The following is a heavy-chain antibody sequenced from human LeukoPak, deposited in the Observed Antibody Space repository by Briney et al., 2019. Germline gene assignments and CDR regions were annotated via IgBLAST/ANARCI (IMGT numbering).Heavy chain of an antibody. CDR2: IKQDGSEK. CDR3: AREGDSGYDSFFDY. D-gene: IGHD5-12*01. J-gene: IGHJ4*02. Sequence: GGSLRLSCAASGFTFSSYWMSWVRQAPGKGLEWVANIKQDGSEKYYVDSVKGRFTIFRDNAKNSLYLQMNSLRAEDTAVYYCAREGDSGYDSFFDYWGQGTLVTVSS. CDR1: GFTFSSYW. V-gene: IGHV3-7*03.